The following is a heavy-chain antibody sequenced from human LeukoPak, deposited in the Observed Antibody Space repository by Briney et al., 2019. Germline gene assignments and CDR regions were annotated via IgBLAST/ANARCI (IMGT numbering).Heavy chain of an antibody. CDR1: GGSFSGYY. Sequence: PSETLSLTCAVYGGSFSGYYWSWIRHPPGKGLEWIGEINHSGSTNYNPSLKSRVTISVDTSKNQFSLKLSSVTAADTAVYYCARGRKYYYGSGSYYGYWGQGTLVTVPS. V-gene: IGHV4-34*01. J-gene: IGHJ4*02. CDR2: INHSGST. CDR3: ARGRKYYYGSGSYYGY. D-gene: IGHD3-10*01.